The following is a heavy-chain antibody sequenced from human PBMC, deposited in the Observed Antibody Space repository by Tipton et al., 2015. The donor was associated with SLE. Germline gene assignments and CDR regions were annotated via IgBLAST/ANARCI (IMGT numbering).Heavy chain of an antibody. CDR3: ARHEWLVGATKENYFDY. CDR1: GGPISSSSYY. D-gene: IGHD1-26*01. J-gene: IGHJ4*02. CDR2: IYYSGST. Sequence: TLSLTCTVSGGPISSSSYYWGWIRQPPGKGLEWIGSIYYSGSTYYNPSLKSRVTISVDTSKNQFSLKLSSVTAADTAVYYCARHEWLVGATKENYFDYWGQGTLVTVSS. V-gene: IGHV4-39*07.